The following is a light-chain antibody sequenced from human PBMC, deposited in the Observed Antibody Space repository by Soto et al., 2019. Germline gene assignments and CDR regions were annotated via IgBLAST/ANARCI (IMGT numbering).Light chain of an antibody. Sequence: EIVLTQSPATLSLSPGERATLFCRASQSVSSYLAWYQQKPGQAPRLLIYDASNRATGIPARFSGSGSGTDFTLTISSLEPEDFAVYYCQQRINWPYTFGQGTKLEIK. CDR1: QSVSSY. V-gene: IGKV3-11*01. J-gene: IGKJ2*01. CDR2: DAS. CDR3: QQRINWPYT.